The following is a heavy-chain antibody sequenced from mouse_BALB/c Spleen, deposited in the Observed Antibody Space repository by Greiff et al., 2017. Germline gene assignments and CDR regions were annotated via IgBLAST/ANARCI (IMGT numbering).Heavy chain of an antibody. Sequence: VKVVESGPGLVAPSQSLSITCTVSGFSLTSYGVSWVRQPPGKGLEWLGVIWGDGSTNYHSALISRLSISKDNSKSQVFLKLNSLQTDDTATYYCAIYGSSYAMDYWGQGTSVTVSS. CDR2: IWGDGST. D-gene: IGHD1-1*01. J-gene: IGHJ4*01. CDR1: GFSLTSYG. V-gene: IGHV2-3*01. CDR3: AIYGSSYAMDY.